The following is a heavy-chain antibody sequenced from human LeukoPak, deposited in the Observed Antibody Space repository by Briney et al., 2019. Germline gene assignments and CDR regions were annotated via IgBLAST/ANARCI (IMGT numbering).Heavy chain of an antibody. D-gene: IGHD3-22*01. Sequence: PSGTLSLTCSVSGDSTSSNEWWSWVRQPPGKGLEWIGEVFHSGSTNFNPSLKSRVTISVDMSKNQFSLKLSSVTAADTAVYYPYYYDTSTYWYFDLWGRGTLVTVSS. CDR1: GDSTSSNEW. V-gene: IGHV4-4*02. CDR2: VFHSGST. CDR3: YYYDTSTYWYFDL. J-gene: IGHJ2*01.